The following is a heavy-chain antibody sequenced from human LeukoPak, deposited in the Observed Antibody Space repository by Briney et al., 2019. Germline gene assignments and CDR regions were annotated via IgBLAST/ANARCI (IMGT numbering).Heavy chain of an antibody. D-gene: IGHD3-16*01. CDR2: MNQDGSAK. Sequence: EGSLRLSCAASGCTLSDSWMSWVRQAPGKGLEWVANMNQDGSAKGYVDSVKGRFTISRDNARTSLYLQMSSLRPEDTAVYYCATYTHWVAGDVWGQGTTVTVSS. V-gene: IGHV3-7*01. J-gene: IGHJ6*02. CDR3: ATYTHWVAGDV. CDR1: GCTLSDSW.